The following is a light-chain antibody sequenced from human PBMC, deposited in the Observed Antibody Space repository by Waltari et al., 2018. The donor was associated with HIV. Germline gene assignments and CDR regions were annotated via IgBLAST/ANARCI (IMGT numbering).Light chain of an antibody. CDR1: SSNIGAGYD. CDR3: QSYDSSLSGWV. CDR2: GNN. J-gene: IGLJ3*02. Sequence: QSVLTQPPSVSGAPGQRVTISCTGRSSNIGAGYDVHWYQQLPGTAPKLLICGNNNRPSGVPDRFSGSQSGTSAYLAITGLQAEDEADYYCQSYDSSLSGWVFGGGTKLTVL. V-gene: IGLV1-40*01.